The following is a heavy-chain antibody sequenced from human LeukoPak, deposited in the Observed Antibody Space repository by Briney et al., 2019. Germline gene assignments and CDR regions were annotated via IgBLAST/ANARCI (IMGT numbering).Heavy chain of an antibody. J-gene: IGHJ4*02. D-gene: IGHD6-19*01. CDR3: AREAGSSGWLLRGDYFDY. CDR2: VSYDGSNK. CDR1: GFSFSSYA. Sequence: LPGGSLRLSCAASGFSFSSYAVHWVRQAPGKGLEWVAVVSYDGSNKYYADSVKGRFTISRDNSKNTLYLQMNSLRAEDTAVYYCAREAGSSGWLLRGDYFDYWGQGTLVSVSS. V-gene: IGHV3-30*04.